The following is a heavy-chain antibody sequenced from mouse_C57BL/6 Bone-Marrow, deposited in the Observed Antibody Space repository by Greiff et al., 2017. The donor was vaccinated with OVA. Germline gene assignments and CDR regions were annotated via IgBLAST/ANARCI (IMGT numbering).Heavy chain of an antibody. Sequence: EVKLVESGGDLVKPGGSLKLSCAASGFTFSSYGMSWVRQTPDKRLEWVATISSGGSYTYYPDSVKGRFTISRDKATNTLYLQMSSLKSEDTAMYYCARHEGDWGQGTTLTVS. CDR2: ISSGGSYT. CDR3: ARHEGD. V-gene: IGHV5-6*01. J-gene: IGHJ2*01. CDR1: GFTFSSYG.